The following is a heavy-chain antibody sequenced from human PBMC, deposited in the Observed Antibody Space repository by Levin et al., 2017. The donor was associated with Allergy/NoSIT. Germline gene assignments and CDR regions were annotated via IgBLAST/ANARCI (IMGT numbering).Heavy chain of an antibody. CDR1: GYSFTTYW. CDR2: IYPGDSDT. V-gene: IGHV5-51*01. CDR3: ARGSTVAGTNAFDI. Sequence: GGSLRLSCKGSGYSFTTYWIGWVRQMPGKGLEWMGIIYPGDSDTTYSPSFQGQVTISADKSISTAYLQWSSLKASDTAMYYCARGSTVAGTNAFDIWGQGTMVTVSS. J-gene: IGHJ3*02. D-gene: IGHD6-19*01.